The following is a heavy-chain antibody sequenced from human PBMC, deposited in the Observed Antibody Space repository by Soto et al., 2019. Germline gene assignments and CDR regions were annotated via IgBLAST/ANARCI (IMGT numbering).Heavy chain of an antibody. CDR1: GGSVSNKTYY. CDR3: ARTTAVPNTLRSRYFFDY. CDR2: VYYSGTT. Sequence: SETLSLTCSVSGGSVSNKTYYWSWIRQPPGKRLEWIGYVYYSGTTNYNPSLKSRVTISVDLSKNQFSLRLSSVTTADTALYYCARTTAVPNTLRSRYFFDYWGQGALVTVSS. D-gene: IGHD4-17*01. V-gene: IGHV4-61*01. J-gene: IGHJ4*02.